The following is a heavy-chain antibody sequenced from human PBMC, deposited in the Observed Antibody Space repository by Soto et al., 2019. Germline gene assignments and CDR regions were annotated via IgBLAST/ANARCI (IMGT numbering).Heavy chain of an antibody. CDR1: GGTFSSYT. D-gene: IGHD5-18*01. Sequence: QVQLVQSGAEVKKPGSSVKVSCKASGGTFSSYTISWVRQAPGQGLEWMGRIIPILGIANYAQKFQGRVTITADKSTSTVYMELSSLRSEDTAAYYCAREAIADTAHYTIWGQGTLVTVSS. CDR3: AREAIADTAHYTI. V-gene: IGHV1-69*08. J-gene: IGHJ4*02. CDR2: IIPILGIA.